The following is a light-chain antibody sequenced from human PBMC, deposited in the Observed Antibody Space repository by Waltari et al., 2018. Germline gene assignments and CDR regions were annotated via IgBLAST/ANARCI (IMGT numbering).Light chain of an antibody. J-gene: IGLJ1*01. CDR1: SNNVGNQG. Sequence: QAGLTQPPSVSKGLRQTATLTCTGNSNNVGNQGAAWLQQHQGHPPKLLSYRNKNRPSGISDRFSASRSGNTASLTITGLQPEDEAYYYCSAWDISLSVHVFGTGTKVTVL. CDR2: RNK. CDR3: SAWDISLSVHV. V-gene: IGLV10-54*04.